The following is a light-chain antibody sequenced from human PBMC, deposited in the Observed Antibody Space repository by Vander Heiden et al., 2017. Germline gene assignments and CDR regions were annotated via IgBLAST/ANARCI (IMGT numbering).Light chain of an antibody. J-gene: IGKJ1*01. V-gene: IGKV2-28*01. CDR1: QSLLHSNGYNY. CDR2: LGS. CDR3: RQSLQTRWT. Sequence: EMVMTQSPLSLPVTPGEPASISCRSSQSLLHSNGYNYLDWYLQKPGQSPQLLIYLGSNRASGVPDRFSGSGSGTDFTLKISRVEAEDVGVYYCRQSLQTRWTFGQGTKVEIK.